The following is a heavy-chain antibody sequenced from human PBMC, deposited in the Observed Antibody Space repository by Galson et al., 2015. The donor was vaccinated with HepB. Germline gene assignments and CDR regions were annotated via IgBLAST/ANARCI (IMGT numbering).Heavy chain of an antibody. CDR2: INEDGSEK. Sequence: SLRLSCAASGFTFSRYSISWVRQAPGKGLEWVANINEDGSEKYYVDSVKGRFTISRDNAKNSLYLQMNSLRAEDTAIYYCARDRVVVGGGDWFDPWGQGTLVTVSS. CDR1: GFTFSRYS. J-gene: IGHJ5*02. D-gene: IGHD2-2*01. V-gene: IGHV3-7*01. CDR3: ARDRVVVGGGDWFDP.